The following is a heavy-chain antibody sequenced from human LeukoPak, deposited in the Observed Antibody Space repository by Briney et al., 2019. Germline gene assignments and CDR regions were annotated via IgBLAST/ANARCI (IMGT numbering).Heavy chain of an antibody. D-gene: IGHD5-12*01. CDR3: AKDRAPWLPGDY. J-gene: IGHJ4*02. V-gene: IGHV1-46*01. CDR2: ISPSGGST. Sequence: ASVKVSCKAFGYTFTSNYMHWVRQAPGPGPEWMGVISPSGGSTTYAQKFQGRVTLARDMSTSTDYLELSSLRSEDTAVYYCAKDRAPWLPGDYWGQGTLVTVSS. CDR1: GYTFTSNY.